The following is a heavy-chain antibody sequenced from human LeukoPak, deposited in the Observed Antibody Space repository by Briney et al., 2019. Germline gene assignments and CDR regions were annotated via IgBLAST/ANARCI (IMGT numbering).Heavy chain of an antibody. V-gene: IGHV3-30*02. CDR1: GFTFSRYG. Sequence: PGGSLRLSCAASGFTFSRYGMHWVRQAPGKGLEWVAFIRFDGSNKYYGDSVKGRFTVSRDNSKNTLYLQTNSLRAEDTAVYYCAKEGYDSSGYCFDYWGQGTLVTVSS. CDR3: AKEGYDSSGYCFDY. CDR2: IRFDGSNK. J-gene: IGHJ4*02. D-gene: IGHD3-22*01.